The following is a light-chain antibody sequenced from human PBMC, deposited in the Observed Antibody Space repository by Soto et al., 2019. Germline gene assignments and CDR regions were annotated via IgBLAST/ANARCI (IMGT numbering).Light chain of an antibody. Sequence: IVLTQSAATLSLSPGESATLSCRASQGFXSHLACGKGKPGEAPGLLIXAESNRATGIPARFIGSGSGRDFTLTISSLEPEYFAVYYCQQRSNWPTITVGQGTRLEIK. J-gene: IGKJ5*01. CDR2: AES. CDR3: QQRSNWPTIT. CDR1: QGFXSH. V-gene: IGKV3-11*02.